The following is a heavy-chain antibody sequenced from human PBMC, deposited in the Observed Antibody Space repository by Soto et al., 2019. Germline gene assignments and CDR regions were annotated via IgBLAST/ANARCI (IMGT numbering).Heavy chain of an antibody. V-gene: IGHV1-69*12. CDR2: IIPIFGTA. Sequence: QVQLVQSGAEVKKPGSSVKVSCKASGGTFSSYAIRWVRQAPGKGLEWMGGIIPIFGTANYAQKFQGRVTITADESTNKAYMELSSLRTEDTAVYYCARNPMTTVTTIYYYGMDVWGQGTTVTVSS. CDR3: ARNPMTTVTTIYYYGMDV. J-gene: IGHJ6*02. CDR1: GGTFSSYA. D-gene: IGHD4-17*01.